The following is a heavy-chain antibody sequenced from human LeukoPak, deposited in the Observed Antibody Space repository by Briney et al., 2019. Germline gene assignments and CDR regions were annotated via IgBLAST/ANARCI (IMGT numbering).Heavy chain of an antibody. CDR2: INPSSGTT. V-gene: IGHV1-46*01. Sequence: EASVKVSCKASGYAFTNYYMVWVRQAPGQGLEWMGIINPSSGTTNYAQKFQGRVTMTRDMSTSTVYMELSSLRSEDTAVYYCARGPHKRTYDRDNWFDPWGQGTLVTVSS. D-gene: IGHD3-3*01. CDR1: GYAFTNYY. CDR3: ARGPHKRTYDRDNWFDP. J-gene: IGHJ5*02.